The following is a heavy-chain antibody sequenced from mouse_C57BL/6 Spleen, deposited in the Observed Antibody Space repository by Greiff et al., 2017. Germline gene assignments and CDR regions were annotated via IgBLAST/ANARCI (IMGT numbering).Heavy chain of an antibody. CDR2: IYPGSGST. Sequence: QVQLKQSGAELVKPGASVKMSCKASGYTFTSYWITWVKQRPGQGLEWIGDIYPGSGSTNYNEKVKSKATLPLDTSSSTAYMQLSSLTSEDSAVYYCARSRYYAMDYWGQGTAVTVSA. J-gene: IGHJ4*01. CDR1: GYTFTSYW. CDR3: ARSRYYAMDY. V-gene: IGHV1-55*01.